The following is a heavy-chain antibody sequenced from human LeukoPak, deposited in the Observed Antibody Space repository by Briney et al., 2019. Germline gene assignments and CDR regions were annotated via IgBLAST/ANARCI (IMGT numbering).Heavy chain of an antibody. CDR1: GYTFTSYG. J-gene: IGHJ3*02. D-gene: IGHD3-22*01. CDR3: ARDPLGVGGDYYESSGDAFDI. Sequence: ASVKVSCKASGYTFTSYGISWVRQAPGQGLEWMGWISAYNGNTNYAQKLQGRVTMTTDTSTSTAYMELRSLRSDDTAVYYCARDPLGVGGDYYESSGDAFDIWGQGTMVTVSS. CDR2: ISAYNGNT. V-gene: IGHV1-18*01.